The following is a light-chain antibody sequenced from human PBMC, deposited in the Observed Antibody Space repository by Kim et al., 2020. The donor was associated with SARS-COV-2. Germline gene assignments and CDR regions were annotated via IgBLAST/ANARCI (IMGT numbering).Light chain of an antibody. Sequence: GQSITISGTGTSRDVGGYNYVSWYQQHPGKAPKLMIYDVSNRPSGVSNRFSGSKSGNTASLTISGLQAEDEADYYCNSYTSSSTLVFGGGTQLTVL. V-gene: IGLV2-14*03. CDR3: NSYTSSSTLV. CDR1: SRDVGGYNY. CDR2: DVS. J-gene: IGLJ2*01.